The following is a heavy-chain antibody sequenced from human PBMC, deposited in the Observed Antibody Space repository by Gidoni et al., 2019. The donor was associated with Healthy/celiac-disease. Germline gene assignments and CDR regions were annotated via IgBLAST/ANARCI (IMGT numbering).Heavy chain of an antibody. V-gene: IGHV3-11*06. D-gene: IGHD3-16*01. CDR1: GFTFRDYY. J-gene: IGHJ5*02. CDR2: ISSSSSYT. Sequence: QVQLVESGGGLVKPGGCLRLSCAASGFTFRDYYISWIRQAPGKGLEWVSYISSSSSYTNYADSVKGRFTISRDNAKNSLYLQMNSLRAEDTAVYYCARGGGTALLGDWFDPWGQGTLVTVSS. CDR3: ARGGGTALLGDWFDP.